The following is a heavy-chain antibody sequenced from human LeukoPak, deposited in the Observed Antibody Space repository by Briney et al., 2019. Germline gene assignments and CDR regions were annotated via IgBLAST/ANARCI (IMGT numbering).Heavy chain of an antibody. CDR2: ISWNSGSI. J-gene: IGHJ4*02. D-gene: IGHD6-19*01. V-gene: IGHV3-9*01. CDR3: AKDTGGQWLVRKGFDY. CDR1: GFTFDDYA. Sequence: GRSLRLSCAASGFTFDDYAMHWVRQAPGKGLEWVSGISWNSGSIGYADSVKGRFTISRDNAKNSLYLQMNSLRAEDTALYYCAKDTGGQWLVRKGFDYWGQGTLVTVSS.